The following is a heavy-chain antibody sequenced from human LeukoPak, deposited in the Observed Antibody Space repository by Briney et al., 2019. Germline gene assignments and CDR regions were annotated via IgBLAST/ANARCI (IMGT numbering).Heavy chain of an antibody. CDR1: GYSISSGYY. Sequence: PSETLSLTCTVSGYSISSGYYWGWIRQPPGKGLEWIGSFYDSGNTYYNPSLKSRVTISVDTSKNQFSLKVRSVTAADTAVYFCARNWIQLWFVSGSAVDVWGKGTTVTVSS. J-gene: IGHJ6*04. D-gene: IGHD5-18*01. CDR3: ARNWIQLWFVSGSAVDV. CDR2: FYDSGNT. V-gene: IGHV4-38-2*02.